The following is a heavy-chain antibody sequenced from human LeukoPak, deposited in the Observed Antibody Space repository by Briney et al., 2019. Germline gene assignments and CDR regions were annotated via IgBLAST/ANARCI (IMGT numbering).Heavy chain of an antibody. V-gene: IGHV3-53*01. CDR2: IYSGGST. CDR3: AKGGPVSGNYYFFDY. CDR1: GFTVSSNY. Sequence: PGGSLRLSCAASGFTVSSNYMSWVRQAPGKGLEWVLVIYSGGSTYYADSVKGRFTISRDNSKNTLYLQMNDLRAEDTAVYYCAKGGPVSGNYYFFDYWGQGTLVTVSS. D-gene: IGHD1-26*01. J-gene: IGHJ4*02.